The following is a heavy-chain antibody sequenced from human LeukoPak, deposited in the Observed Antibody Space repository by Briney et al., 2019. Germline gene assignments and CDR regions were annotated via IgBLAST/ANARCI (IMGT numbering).Heavy chain of an antibody. V-gene: IGHV4-59*08. D-gene: IGHD1-1*01. CDR3: GRRGMLSQLSTLYV. CDR2: IYYGGST. Sequence: SETLSLTCAVSGGSISGSCWSWIRQPPGKGLEWIAHIYYGGSTTYNPSLKSRLTPSLDTSKNHFSLKLSSVTAADTAVYYFGRRGMLSQLSTLYVWGKGTTVTVSS. CDR1: GGSISGSC. J-gene: IGHJ6*04.